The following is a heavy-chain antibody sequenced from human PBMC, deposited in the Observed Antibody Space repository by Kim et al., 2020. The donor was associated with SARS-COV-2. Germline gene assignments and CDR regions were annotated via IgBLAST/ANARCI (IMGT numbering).Heavy chain of an antibody. CDR2: IYYSGTT. D-gene: IGHD2-2*01. V-gene: IGHV4-39*01. CDR1: GDSLTNRNYY. CDR3: ARRRSSKITSFCFDF. Sequence: SETLSLTCTVSGDSLTNRNYYWAWIRQPPGKGLEWIGEIYYSGTTYYNPNLESRITLSADTSKNQFSLNVRSVSAADTAVYYCARRRSSKITSFCFDFWGQGTLVSVSS. J-gene: IGHJ4*02.